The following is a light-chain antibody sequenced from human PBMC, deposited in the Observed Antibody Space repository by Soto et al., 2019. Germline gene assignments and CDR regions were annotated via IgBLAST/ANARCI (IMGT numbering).Light chain of an antibody. CDR1: SSDVGGYNY. V-gene: IGLV2-14*01. CDR3: SSYTSSSTLEVV. CDR2: DVS. Sequence: QPVLIQPASVSGSPGQSITISCTGTSSDVGGYNYVSWYQQHPGKAPKLMIYDVSNRPSGVSNRFSGSKSGNTASLTISGLQAEDEADYYCSSYTSSSTLEVVFGGGTKVTVL. J-gene: IGLJ2*01.